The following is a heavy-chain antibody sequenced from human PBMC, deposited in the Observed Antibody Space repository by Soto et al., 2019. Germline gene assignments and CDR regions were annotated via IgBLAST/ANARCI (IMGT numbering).Heavy chain of an antibody. CDR1: GFTFDDYA. CDR3: AKDSRSGYFDY. CDR2: ISWNSGSI. V-gene: IGHV3-9*01. Sequence: GGSLRLSCAASGFTFDDYAMHWVRQAPGKGLEWVSGISWNSGSIGYADSVKGRFTISRDNAKNSLYLQMNSLRAEDTALYYCAKDSRSGYFDYWGQGTLVTVSS. J-gene: IGHJ4*02.